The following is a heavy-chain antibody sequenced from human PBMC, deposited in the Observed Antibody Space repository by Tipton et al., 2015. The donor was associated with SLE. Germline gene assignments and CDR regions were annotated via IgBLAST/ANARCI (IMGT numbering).Heavy chain of an antibody. J-gene: IGHJ6*02. V-gene: IGHV3-11*01. CDR1: GFTFTDSY. CDR3: ARGTVDYYGSGLYYYGMDV. D-gene: IGHD3-10*01. CDR2: INTISTSK. Sequence: SLRLSCAASGFTFTDSYMTWIRQAPGKGLEWVSYINTISTSKYYADSVKGRFTISRDNAKNSLYLQMNSLRAEDTAVYYCARGTVDYYGSGLYYYGMDVWGQGTAVTVSS.